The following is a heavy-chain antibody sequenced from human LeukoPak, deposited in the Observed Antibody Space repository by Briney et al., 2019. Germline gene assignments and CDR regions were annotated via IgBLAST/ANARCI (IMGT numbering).Heavy chain of an antibody. V-gene: IGHV1-69*13. CDR3: ARDITFGGVIADY. D-gene: IGHD3-16*02. CDR1: GGTFSSYA. Sequence: SVKVSCKASGGTFSSYAISWVRQAPRQGLKWMGGIIPIFGTANYAHKFQGRGTITADESTSTAYMALSRLRSDDTAVYYCARDITFGGVIADYWGQGTLVTVSS. J-gene: IGHJ4*02. CDR2: IIPIFGTA.